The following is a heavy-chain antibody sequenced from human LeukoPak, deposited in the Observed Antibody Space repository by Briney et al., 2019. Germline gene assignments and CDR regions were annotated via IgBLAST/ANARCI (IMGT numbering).Heavy chain of an antibody. CDR1: GFTFSSYA. D-gene: IGHD6-19*01. V-gene: IGHV3-23*01. Sequence: GGSLRLSCAASGFTFSSYAMSWVRQAPGKGLEWVSAISGSGGSTYYADSVKGRFTISRDNAKNSLYLQMNSLRAEDTAVYYCARYSSGRKYFQHWGQGTLVTVSS. CDR3: ARYSSGRKYFQH. J-gene: IGHJ1*01. CDR2: ISGSGGST.